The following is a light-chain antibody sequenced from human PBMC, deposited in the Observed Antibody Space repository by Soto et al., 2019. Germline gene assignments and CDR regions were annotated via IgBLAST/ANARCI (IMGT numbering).Light chain of an antibody. CDR2: GAS. V-gene: IGKV3-20*01. J-gene: IGKJ3*01. CDR1: QSVSKY. Sequence: EIVLTQSPATLSLSPGERGTLSCRASQSVSKYLAWYQQKPGQAPRLLIYGASSRATGIPDRFSGSGSGTDFTLTISRLEPEDFAVYYCQQYGSSVFSFGPGTKVDIK. CDR3: QQYGSSVFS.